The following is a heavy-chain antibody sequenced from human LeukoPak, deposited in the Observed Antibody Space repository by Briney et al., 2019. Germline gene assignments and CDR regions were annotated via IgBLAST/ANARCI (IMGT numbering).Heavy chain of an antibody. J-gene: IGHJ4*02. CDR1: GGSISSGGYS. V-gene: IGHV4-30-2*01. D-gene: IGHD1-1*01. CDR3: ARAGNNWSFDY. CDR2: ICHSGST. Sequence: SQTLSLTCAVSGGSISSGGYSWSWIRQPPGKGLEWIGYICHSGSTYYNPSLKSRVTISVDRSKNQFSLKLSSVTAADTAVYYCARAGNNWSFDYWGQGTLVTVSS.